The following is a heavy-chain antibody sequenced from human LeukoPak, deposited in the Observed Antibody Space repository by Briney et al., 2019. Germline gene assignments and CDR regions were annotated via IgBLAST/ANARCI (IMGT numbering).Heavy chain of an antibody. V-gene: IGHV3-30*03. CDR2: ISYDGSNK. CDR1: GFTFSSYG. J-gene: IGHJ4*02. D-gene: IGHD3-3*01. CDR3: ALRSPLDY. Sequence: GGSLRLSCAASGFTFSSYGVHWVRQAPGKGLEWVAVISYDGSNKYYADSVKGRFTISRDNSKNTLYLQMNSLRAEDTAVYYCALRSPLDYWGQGTLVTVSS.